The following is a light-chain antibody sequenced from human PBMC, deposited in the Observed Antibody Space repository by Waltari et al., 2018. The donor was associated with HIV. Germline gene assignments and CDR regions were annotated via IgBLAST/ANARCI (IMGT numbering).Light chain of an antibody. V-gene: IGLV2-14*03. CDR2: GVN. CDR3: SSYTANETLV. Sequence: HSALTQPASVSGSPGQSLSISCTGTRRHLGLYNYFSWYQQYPGKAPQVLIYGVNSRPLGISFRFSGSKSGNTASLTISGLQAEDEADYYCSSYTANETLVFGGGTKLTVL. J-gene: IGLJ2*01. CDR1: RRHLGLYNY.